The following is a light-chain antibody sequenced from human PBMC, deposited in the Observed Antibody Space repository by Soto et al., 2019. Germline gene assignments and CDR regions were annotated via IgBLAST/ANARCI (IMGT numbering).Light chain of an antibody. J-gene: IGKJ3*01. V-gene: IGKV3-20*01. CDR2: GAY. CDR3: QHYGSSAL. CDR1: QSVSSSY. Sequence: EIVLTQSPGTLSLSPGERATLSCRASQSVSSSYLAWYQQKPGQAPRLLIYGAYSRATGIPDRFSGSGSGTGFTLTISRLEPEDFAVYYCQHYGSSALFGPGTKVDIK.